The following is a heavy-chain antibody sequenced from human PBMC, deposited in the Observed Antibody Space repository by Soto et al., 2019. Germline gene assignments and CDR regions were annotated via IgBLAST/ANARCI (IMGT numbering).Heavy chain of an antibody. CDR2: INHSGST. J-gene: IGHJ4*02. D-gene: IGHD2-15*01. CDR3: ARGGGVVIGY. V-gene: IGHV4-34*02. Sequence: QVQLQQWGAGLLKPSETLSLTCAVYGGSFSGYYWSWIRQPPGKGLEWIGEINHSGSTNYNPSLKSLVTISVDTSKNQFSLKLSSVTAADTAVYYCARGGGVVIGYWGQGTLVTVSS. CDR1: GGSFSGYY.